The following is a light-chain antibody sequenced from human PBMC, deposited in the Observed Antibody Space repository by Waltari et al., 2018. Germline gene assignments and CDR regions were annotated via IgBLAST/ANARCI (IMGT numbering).Light chain of an antibody. V-gene: IGLV3-25*03. CDR1: ALPKQY. J-gene: IGLJ3*02. CDR3: QSADSSGPWV. Sequence: SYELTQPPSVSVSPGQTARITCSGDALPKQYAYWYQQKPGQAPVLVIYKDSERPSGIPERFSASSSGTTVTLTISGVQAEDEAAYYCQSADSSGPWVFGGGTKLTVL. CDR2: KDS.